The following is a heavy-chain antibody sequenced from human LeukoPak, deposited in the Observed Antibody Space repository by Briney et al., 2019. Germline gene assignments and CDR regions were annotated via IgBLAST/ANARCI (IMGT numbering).Heavy chain of an antibody. CDR2: MNPNSGNT. CDR3: ARDGLAAAGNKFDY. J-gene: IGHJ4*02. Sequence: ASVKVSCKASGYTFTSYDINWVRQATGQGLEWMGWMNPNSGNTGYAQKFQGRVTMPRNTSISTAYMELSSLRSEDTAVYYCARDGLAAAGNKFDYWGQGTLVTVSS. CDR1: GYTFTSYD. V-gene: IGHV1-8*01. D-gene: IGHD6-13*01.